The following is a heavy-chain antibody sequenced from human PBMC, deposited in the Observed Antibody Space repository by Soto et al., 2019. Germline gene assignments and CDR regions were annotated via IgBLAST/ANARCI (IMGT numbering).Heavy chain of an antibody. CDR2: ISYDGSNK. V-gene: IGHV3-30-3*01. CDR3: ARENLHAVAVPGRAFDI. CDR1: GFTFSSYA. D-gene: IGHD6-19*01. Sequence: QVQLVESGGGVVQPGRSLRLSCAASGFTFSSYAMHWVRQAPGKGLEWVAVISYDGSNKYYADSVKGRFTISRDNSKNTLYLQMNSLRAEDTAVYYCARENLHAVAVPGRAFDIWGQGTMVTVSS. J-gene: IGHJ3*02.